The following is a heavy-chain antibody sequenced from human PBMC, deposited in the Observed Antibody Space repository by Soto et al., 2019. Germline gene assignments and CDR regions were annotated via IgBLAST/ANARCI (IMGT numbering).Heavy chain of an antibody. D-gene: IGHD2-15*01. J-gene: IGHJ6*02. Sequence: GGSLRLSCAASGFTFSSYAMSWVRQAPGKGLEWVSAISGSGGSTYYADSVKGRFTISRDNSKNTLYLQMSSLRAEDTAVYYCAKAQIEIFSGGSCLGTPWYYYNGMDVWGQGTTVTVSS. V-gene: IGHV3-23*01. CDR3: AKAQIEIFSGGSCLGTPWYYYNGMDV. CDR2: ISGSGGST. CDR1: GFTFSSYA.